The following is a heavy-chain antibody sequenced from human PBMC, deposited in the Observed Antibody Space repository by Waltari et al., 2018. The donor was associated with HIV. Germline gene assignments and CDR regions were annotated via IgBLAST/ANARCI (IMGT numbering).Heavy chain of an antibody. Sequence: QVQLVQSGAEVKKPGASVKVSCKASGYTFTGYYMHWVRQAPGQGLEWMGWINPNSGGTNYAQKFQGRVTMTRDTSISTAYMELSRLRSDDTAVYYCARDYDSSGYPDAFDIWGQGTMVTVSS. CDR2: INPNSGGT. V-gene: IGHV1-2*02. CDR3: ARDYDSSGYPDAFDI. D-gene: IGHD3-22*01. CDR1: GYTFTGYY. J-gene: IGHJ3*02.